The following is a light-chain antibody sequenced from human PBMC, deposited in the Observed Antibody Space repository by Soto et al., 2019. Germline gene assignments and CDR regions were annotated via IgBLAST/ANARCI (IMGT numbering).Light chain of an antibody. CDR1: SSDVGTYNL. V-gene: IGLV2-23*02. J-gene: IGLJ2*01. Sequence: QSALTQPASVSGSPGQSITISCTGASSDVGTYNLVSWYQQHPGKAPKLMIYDVSKRPSGVSNRFSASKSGNTASLTIPGLQAEDEADYYCCSYAGSGTRVVFGGGTKLTVL. CDR3: CSYAGSGTRVV. CDR2: DVS.